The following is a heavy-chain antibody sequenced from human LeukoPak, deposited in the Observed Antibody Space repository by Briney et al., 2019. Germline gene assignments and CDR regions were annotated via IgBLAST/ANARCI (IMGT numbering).Heavy chain of an antibody. CDR1: DDSISSYY. CDR2: IYNSGNT. Sequence: SETLSLTCTVSDDSISSYYWSWIRQPPGEGLEWVGYIYNSGNTNYNPSLKSRVTISEDTSKSQFSLKLSSVTAADTAVYYCARKNYDSSAYYGAFDIWGQGTMVTVSS. V-gene: IGHV4-59*08. J-gene: IGHJ3*02. CDR3: ARKNYDSSAYYGAFDI. D-gene: IGHD3-22*01.